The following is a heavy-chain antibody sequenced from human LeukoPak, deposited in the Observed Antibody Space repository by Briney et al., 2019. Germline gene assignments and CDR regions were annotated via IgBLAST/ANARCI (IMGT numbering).Heavy chain of an antibody. CDR1: GGSISSYY. CDR3: ASFGEEDIVVGY. Sequence: SETLSLTCTVSGGSISSYYWSWIRQPPGKGLEWIGYIYYSGSTNYNPSLKSRVTISVDTSKNQFSLKLSSVTAADTAVYYCASFGEEDIVVGYWGQGTLVTVSS. CDR2: IYYSGST. D-gene: IGHD2-2*01. J-gene: IGHJ4*02. V-gene: IGHV4-59*08.